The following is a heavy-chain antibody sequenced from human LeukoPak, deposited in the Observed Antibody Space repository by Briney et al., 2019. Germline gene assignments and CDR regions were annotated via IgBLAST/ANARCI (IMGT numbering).Heavy chain of an antibody. J-gene: IGHJ4*02. CDR2: IYYSGST. V-gene: IGHV4-39*02. Sequence: PSETLSLTCTVSGGSLSSRNYYWGWIRQPPGKGLEWIGTIYYSGSTYYNPPLKSRVTISVDTSKNHFSLRLSSVTAADTAVYYCASRPPDYGDLFDYWGQGTLVTVSS. CDR3: ASRPPDYGDLFDY. CDR1: GGSLSSRNYY. D-gene: IGHD4-17*01.